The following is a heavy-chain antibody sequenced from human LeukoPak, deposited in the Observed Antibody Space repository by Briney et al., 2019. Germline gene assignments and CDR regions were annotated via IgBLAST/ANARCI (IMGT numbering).Heavy chain of an antibody. Sequence: PGGSLRLSCAASGFPFNRYSMNWVRQAPGGGLEWIAFMSSTTTIYYADSVKGRFTISRDNVHNMLFLWMTSLRAEDTAVYFCARGGGDVVVPAAAEVYFDYWGQGTLVTVSS. CDR1: GFPFNRYS. V-gene: IGHV3-48*04. J-gene: IGHJ4*02. CDR2: MSSTTTI. CDR3: ARGGGDVVVPAAAEVYFDY. D-gene: IGHD2-2*01.